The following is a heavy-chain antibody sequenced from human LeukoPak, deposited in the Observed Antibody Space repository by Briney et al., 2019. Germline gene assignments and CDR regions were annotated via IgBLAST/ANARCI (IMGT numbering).Heavy chain of an antibody. CDR1: GGSIRTDGSD. Sequence: PSETLSLKCTVSGGSIRTDGSDWAWIRQPPGKGLEWIGSIYIDGITHYNSSLQSRVTLSIDTSRNHFALRLTSVTAADAAVFYCARLFTRAWEYRYGMDVWGQGTAVTVSS. CDR3: ARLFTRAWEYRYGMDV. D-gene: IGHD1-26*01. J-gene: IGHJ6*02. V-gene: IGHV4-39*02. CDR2: IYIDGIT.